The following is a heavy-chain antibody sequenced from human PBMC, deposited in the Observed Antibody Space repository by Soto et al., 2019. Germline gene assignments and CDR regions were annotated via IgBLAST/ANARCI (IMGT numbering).Heavy chain of an antibody. V-gene: IGHV3-33*01. D-gene: IGHD2-2*01. CDR3: AREPPYPSYSSSSSFYGDYFDY. Sequence: GGSLRLSCAASGFPFSSYGMHWVRQAPGKGLEWVAVIWYDGSNKYYADSVKGRFTISRDNSKNTLYLQMNSLRAEDTAVYYCAREPPYPSYSSSSSFYGDYFDYWCLGT. CDR2: IWYDGSNK. J-gene: IGHJ4*02. CDR1: GFPFSSYG.